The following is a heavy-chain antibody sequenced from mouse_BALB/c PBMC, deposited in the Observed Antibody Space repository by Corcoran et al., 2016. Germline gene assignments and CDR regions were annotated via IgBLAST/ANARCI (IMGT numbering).Heavy chain of an antibody. D-gene: IGHD1-1*01. CDR2: IWCNDDK. CDR1: GFSQSTSVIS. J-gene: IGHJ2*01. V-gene: IGHV8-8*01. CDR3: ARNPGSCFDY. Sequence: VTLQESGHGILQPSQTHSLSCSFSGFSQSTSVISVGWMRQPSGKGMEWLAHIWCNDDKYYNPALKSRLTIAKDTSNNQVFLKIASVVTADSATYYCARNPGSCFDYWGQGTTLTVSS.